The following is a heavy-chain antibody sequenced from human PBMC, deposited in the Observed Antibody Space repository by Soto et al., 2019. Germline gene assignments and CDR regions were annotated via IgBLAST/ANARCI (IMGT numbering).Heavy chain of an antibody. Sequence: PGESLKISCKGSGYSFTSYWISWVRQMPGKGLQWMGRIDPSDSYTTYSPSFQGHVTISADKSISTAYLQWSSLKASDTAMYYCAVEGVGATRPGGYYYYYGMDVWGQGTTVTVSS. CDR1: GYSFTSYW. D-gene: IGHD1-26*01. CDR3: AVEGVGATRPGGYYYYYGMDV. J-gene: IGHJ6*02. V-gene: IGHV5-10-1*01. CDR2: IDPSDSYT.